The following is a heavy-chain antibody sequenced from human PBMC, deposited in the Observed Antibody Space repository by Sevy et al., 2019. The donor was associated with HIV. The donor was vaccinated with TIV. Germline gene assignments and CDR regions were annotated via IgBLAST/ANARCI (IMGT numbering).Heavy chain of an antibody. V-gene: IGHV1-69*13. CDR3: ARMGVGSDCSSTSCPGDYYGMDV. D-gene: IGHD2-2*01. Sequence: ASVKVSCKASGGTFSSYAISWVRQAPGQGLEWMGGIIPIFGTANYAQKFQGSVTITADESTSTAYMELSSLRSEDTAVYYCARMGVGSDCSSTSCPGDYYGMDVWGQGTTVTVSS. CDR2: IIPIFGTA. CDR1: GGTFSSYA. J-gene: IGHJ6*02.